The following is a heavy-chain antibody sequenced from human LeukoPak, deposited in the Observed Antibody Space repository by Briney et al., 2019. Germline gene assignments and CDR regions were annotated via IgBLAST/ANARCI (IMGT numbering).Heavy chain of an antibody. CDR1: GVSISGHY. J-gene: IGHJ4*02. CDR3: ARVGDSSGHSVLDS. Sequence: SETLSLTLTISGVSISGHYWTLIRRPPRKGLDWIRLIYYSGSADYNASLKSRATMFVDTTKNEFSLMLRSVTAADTAVYYCARVGDSSGHSVLDSWGQGTLVTVSS. CDR2: IYYSGSA. V-gene: IGHV4-59*11. D-gene: IGHD3-22*01.